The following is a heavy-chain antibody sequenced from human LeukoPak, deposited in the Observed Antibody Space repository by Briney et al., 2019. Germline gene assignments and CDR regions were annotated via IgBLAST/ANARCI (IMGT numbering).Heavy chain of an antibody. CDR3: ARTSSSSWSYGMDV. CDR2: IFPSGST. D-gene: IGHD6-13*01. V-gene: IGHV4-4*07. CDR1: DGSISSYY. Sequence: SETLSLTCTVSDGSISSYYWSWIRQPAGRGLEWIGRIFPSGSTNYNPSLKSRVTMSIDTSKNQFSLKLSSVTAADTAVYYCARTSSSSWSYGMDVWGQGTTVTVSS. J-gene: IGHJ6*02.